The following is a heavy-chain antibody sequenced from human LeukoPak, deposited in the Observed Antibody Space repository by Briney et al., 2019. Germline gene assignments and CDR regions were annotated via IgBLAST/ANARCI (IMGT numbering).Heavy chain of an antibody. D-gene: IGHD6-19*01. CDR1: GFTFSSYW. Sequence: GGSLRLSCAASGFTFSSYWMHWVRQAPGKGLVWVSRITSDGSSTSYADSVKGRFTMSRDNAKNTLYLQMNSLGAEDTALYYCARGVNSVAGDYWGQGTLVTVSS. V-gene: IGHV3-74*01. J-gene: IGHJ4*02. CDR3: ARGVNSVAGDY. CDR2: ITSDGSST.